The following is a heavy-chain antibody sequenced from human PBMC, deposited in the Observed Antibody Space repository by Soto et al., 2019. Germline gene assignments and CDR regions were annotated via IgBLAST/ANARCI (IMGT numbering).Heavy chain of an antibody. CDR2: IKQDGSEK. CDR1: GFTFISYY. V-gene: IGHV3-7*03. D-gene: IGHD6-13*01. CDR3: GRLARGAAGGTF. J-gene: IGHJ4*02. Sequence: EVQLVESGGGLVQPGGSLRLSCVASGFTFISYYRMWARQVQGRGLEWLAKIKQDGSEKSFVDSVRGRFTISRDNAKESVYLQMDSLRADDTAVYFCGRLARGAAGGTFWGQGTLVTVSS.